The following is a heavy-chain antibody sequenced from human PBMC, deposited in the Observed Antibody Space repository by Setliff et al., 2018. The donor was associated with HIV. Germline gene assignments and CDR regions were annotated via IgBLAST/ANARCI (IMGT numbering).Heavy chain of an antibody. D-gene: IGHD3-10*02. CDR3: ARALFGESYNWFDP. J-gene: IGHJ5*02. Sequence: ASVKVSCKASGYTFLNYDINWLRQAPGQRLEWMGWINAGNDNTKYSQKFQGRVTITRDTSANTASMELSSLRAEDTAVYYFARALFGESYNWFDPWGQGTLVTVPQ. CDR1: GYTFLNYD. V-gene: IGHV1-3*01. CDR2: INAGNDNT.